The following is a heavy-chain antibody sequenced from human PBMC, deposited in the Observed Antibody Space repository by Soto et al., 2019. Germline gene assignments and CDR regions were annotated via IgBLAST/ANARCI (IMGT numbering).Heavy chain of an antibody. V-gene: IGHV3-23*01. CDR3: AKDSPVGVPLLRDLHD. CDR2: ISGSGGST. Sequence: HPGGSLRLSCAASGFTFSNYGMSWVRQAPGKGLEWVSVISGSGGSTYYADSVKGRFTLSRDNSKNTVYLQMNSLRAEDTAVYYCAKDSPVGVPLLRDLHDWGQGTLVTVSS. D-gene: IGHD2-15*01. CDR1: GFTFSNYG. J-gene: IGHJ1*01.